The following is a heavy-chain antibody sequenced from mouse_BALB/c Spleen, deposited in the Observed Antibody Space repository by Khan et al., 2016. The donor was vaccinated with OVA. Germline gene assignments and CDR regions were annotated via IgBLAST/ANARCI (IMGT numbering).Heavy chain of an antibody. V-gene: IGHV1-4*01. CDR2: INPSSGYT. D-gene: IGHD2-14*01. Sequence: VQLQQSGAELARPWASVKMSCKASGYTFTSYTIHWIKQRPGQGLEWIGYINPSSGYTNYNQKFKDKATLTADKSSTTAYMQLSSLTSDDSAVYYCARDGAYYRNDGWFAYWGQGTLVTVSA. CDR1: GYTFTSYT. CDR3: ARDGAYYRNDGWFAY. J-gene: IGHJ3*01.